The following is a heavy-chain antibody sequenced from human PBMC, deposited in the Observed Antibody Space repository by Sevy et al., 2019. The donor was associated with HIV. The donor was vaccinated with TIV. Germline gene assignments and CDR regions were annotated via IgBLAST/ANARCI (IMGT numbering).Heavy chain of an antibody. Sequence: GGSLRLSCTASGFTFGEYAMSWFRQAPGKGLEWVGFIRSKTYGGTTEYAASVKGRFTISRGDSKSIADMQMNSLKTEDTAMYYCSRAGYEGSVAQPDAFDIWGQGTMVTVSS. V-gene: IGHV3-49*03. CDR1: GFTFGEYA. CDR3: SRAGYEGSVAQPDAFDI. CDR2: IRSKTYGGTT. J-gene: IGHJ3*02. D-gene: IGHD2-15*01.